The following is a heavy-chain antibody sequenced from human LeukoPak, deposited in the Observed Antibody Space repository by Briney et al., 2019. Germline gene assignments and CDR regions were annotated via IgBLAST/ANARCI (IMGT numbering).Heavy chain of an antibody. Sequence: ASVKVSCKASGYTFTSYYMHWVRPAPGQGLEWMGIINPSGGSTSYAQKFQGRVTMTRDTSTSTVYMELSSLRSEDTAVYYCARDLMRRNWFDPWGQGTLVTVSS. V-gene: IGHV1-46*01. CDR1: GYTFTSYY. CDR2: INPSGGST. J-gene: IGHJ5*02. CDR3: ARDLMRRNWFDP.